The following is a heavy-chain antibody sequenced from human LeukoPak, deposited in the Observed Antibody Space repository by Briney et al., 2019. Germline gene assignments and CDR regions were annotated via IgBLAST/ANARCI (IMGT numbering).Heavy chain of an antibody. Sequence: SETLSLTRAVYGGSFRDYYWSWIRQPPGKGLEWIGEINHSGSTNYNPSLKNRVTISVDTSKNQFSLKLSSLTAADTAVYYCARREPIVVVPATIVGLIFDYWGQGTLVTVSS. CDR3: ARREPIVVVPATIVGLIFDY. D-gene: IGHD2-2*01. CDR1: GGSFRDYY. J-gene: IGHJ4*02. CDR2: INHSGST. V-gene: IGHV4-34*01.